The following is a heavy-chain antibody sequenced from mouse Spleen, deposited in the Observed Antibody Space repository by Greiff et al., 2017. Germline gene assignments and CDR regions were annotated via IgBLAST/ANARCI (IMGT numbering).Heavy chain of an antibody. Sequence: EVQVVESGAELVKPGASVKLSCTASGFNIKDTYMHWVKQRPEQGLEWIGRIDPANGNTKYDPKFQGKATITADTSSNTAYLQLSSLTSEDTAVYYCARGYYGNPWYFDVWGAGTTVTVSS. CDR1: GFNIKDTY. J-gene: IGHJ1*01. CDR3: ARGYYGNPWYFDV. CDR2: IDPANGNT. D-gene: IGHD2-1*01. V-gene: IGHV14-3*02.